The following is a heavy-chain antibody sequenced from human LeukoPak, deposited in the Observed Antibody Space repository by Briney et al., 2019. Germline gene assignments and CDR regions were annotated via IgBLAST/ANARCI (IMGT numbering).Heavy chain of an antibody. D-gene: IGHD6-13*01. Sequence: ASVKVSCKASGYTFTGYYMHWVRQAPGQGLEWMGWINPNSGGTNYAQKFQGRVTMTRDTSISTAYMELSRLRSDDTAVYYRARVQQQLRYGMDVWGQGTTVTVSS. CDR2: INPNSGGT. J-gene: IGHJ6*02. V-gene: IGHV1-2*02. CDR3: ARVQQQLRYGMDV. CDR1: GYTFTGYY.